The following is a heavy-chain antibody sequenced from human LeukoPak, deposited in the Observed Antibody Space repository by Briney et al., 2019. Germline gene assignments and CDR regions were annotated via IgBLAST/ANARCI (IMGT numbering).Heavy chain of an antibody. D-gene: IGHD3-10*01. CDR2: IRGTANGYAT. CDR1: GFTVSSNY. Sequence: GGSLRLSCAASGFTVSSNYMSWVRQASGKGLEWVGRIRGTANGYATAYAASVKGRFTISRDDSKNTAYLQMDSLKTEDTAVYYCTGNYYGSGSYADFDYWGQGTLVTVSS. CDR3: TGNYYGSGSYADFDY. J-gene: IGHJ4*02. V-gene: IGHV3-73*01.